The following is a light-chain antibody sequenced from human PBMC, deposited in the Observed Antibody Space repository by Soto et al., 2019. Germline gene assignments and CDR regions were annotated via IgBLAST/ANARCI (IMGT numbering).Light chain of an antibody. V-gene: IGKV3-15*01. J-gene: IGKJ5*01. CDR1: QSVTTN. Sequence: EIVMTQSPATLSVSPGDRVTLSCRASQSVTTNLAWYQQKPGQAPRLLIYGASTRAPRIPARFSGSGSLTDFTLTISSLQSEDFAVYYCQQYNIWPPITFGQGTRLEIK. CDR3: QQYNIWPPIT. CDR2: GAS.